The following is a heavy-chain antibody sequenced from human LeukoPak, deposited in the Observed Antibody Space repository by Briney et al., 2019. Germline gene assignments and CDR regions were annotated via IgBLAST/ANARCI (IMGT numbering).Heavy chain of an antibody. CDR1: SATVSSYY. J-gene: IGHJ4*02. CDR2: ISNSGSP. D-gene: IGHD3-16*01. CDR3: ARGGAGPLRD. Sequence: SETLSLTCTVSSATVSSYYWSWVRQPPGGGLEWIGYISNSGSPSYNPSFKSRVTFSADTSKNHLSLKLNSVTPADTAVYFCARGGAGPLRDWGQGTLVTVSS. V-gene: IGHV4-59*02.